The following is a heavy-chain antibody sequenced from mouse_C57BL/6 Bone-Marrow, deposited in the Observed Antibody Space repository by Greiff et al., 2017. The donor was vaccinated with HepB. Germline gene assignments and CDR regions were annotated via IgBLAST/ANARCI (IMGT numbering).Heavy chain of an antibody. Sequence: EVKLMESGPGLVKPSQSLSLTCSVTGYSITSGYYWNWIRQFPGNKLEWMGYISYDGSNNYNPSLKNRISITRDPSKNQFFLKLNSVTTEDTATYYCARTNYGSSTDYWGQGTTLTVSS. V-gene: IGHV3-6*01. CDR2: ISYDGSN. CDR3: ARTNYGSSTDY. CDR1: GYSITSGYY. J-gene: IGHJ2*01. D-gene: IGHD1-1*01.